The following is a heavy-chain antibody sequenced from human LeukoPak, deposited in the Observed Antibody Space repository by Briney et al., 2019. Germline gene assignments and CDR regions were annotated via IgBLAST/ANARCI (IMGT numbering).Heavy chain of an antibody. Sequence: GGSLRLSCAASGFTFSSYGMHWVRQAPGKGLEWVAVISYDGSNKYYADSVKGRFTISRDNSKNTLYLQMNSLRAEDTAVYYCAKDSENDSSDYHNDYGMDVWGQGTTVTVSS. V-gene: IGHV3-30*18. CDR3: AKDSENDSSDYHNDYGMDV. CDR1: GFTFSSYG. CDR2: ISYDGSNK. D-gene: IGHD3-22*01. J-gene: IGHJ6*02.